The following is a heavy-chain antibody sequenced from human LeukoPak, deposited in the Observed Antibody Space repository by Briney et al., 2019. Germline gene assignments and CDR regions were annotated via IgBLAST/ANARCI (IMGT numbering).Heavy chain of an antibody. CDR3: ARETSASFPY. V-gene: IGHV3-74*01. J-gene: IGHJ4*02. Sequence: GGSLRLSCTASGFTFSSHKMQWVRQAPGKGLVWVSRINTDATSPTYADSVKGRFTISRDNPKNTLYLQMNNLSAEDTAVYYCARETSASFPYWGQGTLVTVSS. CDR1: GFTFSSHK. D-gene: IGHD2-15*01. CDR2: INTDATSP.